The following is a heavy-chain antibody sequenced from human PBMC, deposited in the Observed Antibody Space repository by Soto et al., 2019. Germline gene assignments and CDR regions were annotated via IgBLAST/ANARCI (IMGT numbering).Heavy chain of an antibody. CDR2: IIPIFGTA. J-gene: IGHJ4*02. CDR1: GGTFSSYA. V-gene: IGHV1-69*06. D-gene: IGHD1-1*01. Sequence: SVKVSCKASGGTFSSYAISWVRQAPGQGLEWMGGIIPIFGTANYAQKFQGRVTITADKSTSTAYMELSSLRSEDTAVYYCARGLKPNEPPNYWGQGTLETVTS. CDR3: ARGLKPNEPPNY.